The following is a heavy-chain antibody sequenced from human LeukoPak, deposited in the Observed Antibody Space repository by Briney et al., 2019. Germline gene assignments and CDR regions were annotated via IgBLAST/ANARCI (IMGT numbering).Heavy chain of an antibody. D-gene: IGHD3-22*01. CDR1: GGSFSNYY. Sequence: SETLSLTCTVSGGSFSNYYWTWIRQPPGKGLEWIGYIYYSGSTNYNPSLKSRLTISIDTSKSQFFLKLSSVTAADTAVYYCARAYFDTSAYYPHFEFWGPGTLVTVSS. V-gene: IGHV4-59*08. CDR3: ARAYFDTSAYYPHFEF. J-gene: IGHJ4*02. CDR2: IYYSGST.